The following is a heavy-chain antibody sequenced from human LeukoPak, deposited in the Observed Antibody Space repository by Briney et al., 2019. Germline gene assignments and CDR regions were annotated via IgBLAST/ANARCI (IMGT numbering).Heavy chain of an antibody. CDR3: ANPESPNSN. CDR2: ISGSGGSA. Sequence: PGRSLRLSCAAYGFTFSSYAMSWVRQAPGKGLEWVSGISGSGGSAYYADSVRGRFTISRDNSKNTLYLQMNSLRAEDTAVYYCANPESPNSNWGQGTLVTVSS. V-gene: IGHV3-23*01. CDR1: GFTFSSYA. J-gene: IGHJ4*02. D-gene: IGHD2/OR15-2a*01.